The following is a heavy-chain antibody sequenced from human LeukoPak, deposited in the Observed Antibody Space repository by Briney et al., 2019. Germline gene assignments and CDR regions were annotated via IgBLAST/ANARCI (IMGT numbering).Heavy chain of an antibody. CDR2: INPSGGVT. CDR3: ARRYCSGISCYPDY. V-gene: IGHV1-2*02. Sequence: AASVKVSCKASGGTFSSYAISWVRQAPGQGLEWMGWINPSGGVTKYAQKFQGRVTMTRDTSISTAYMELSRLTSDDTAVYFCARRYCSGISCYPDYWGQGTLVTVSS. CDR1: GGTFSSYA. J-gene: IGHJ4*02. D-gene: IGHD2-15*01.